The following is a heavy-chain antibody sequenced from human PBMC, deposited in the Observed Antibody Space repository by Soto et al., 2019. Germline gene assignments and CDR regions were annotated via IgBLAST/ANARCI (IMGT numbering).Heavy chain of an antibody. Sequence: TDTLSLTCTISGDSIISTSYYCGGISKPLGKGLEWIGSIFYSGSTYYNPSLKSRVTISVDTSKNQFSLKLASVTAADTAVYYCACIFSGGYSYGSYYYGMDVWGQGTTVS. D-gene: IGHD5-18*01. CDR2: IFYSGST. CDR1: GDSIISTSYY. V-gene: IGHV4-39*01. CDR3: ACIFSGGYSYGSYYYGMDV. J-gene: IGHJ6*02.